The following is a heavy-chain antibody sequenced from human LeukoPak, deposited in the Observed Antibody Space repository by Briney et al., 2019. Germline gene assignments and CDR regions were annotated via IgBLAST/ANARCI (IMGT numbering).Heavy chain of an antibody. CDR1: GFTFSTYA. Sequence: GGSLRLSCAASGFTFSTYAMSWVRQAPGKGLEWVSAISGSGDSTNYADSVKGRFTISRDNSKNTLYLQMSSLRAEDTALYYCAKEGCTSTICYINYWGQGTLVTVSS. CDR2: ISGSGDST. CDR3: AKEGCTSTICYINY. D-gene: IGHD2-2*02. J-gene: IGHJ4*02. V-gene: IGHV3-23*01.